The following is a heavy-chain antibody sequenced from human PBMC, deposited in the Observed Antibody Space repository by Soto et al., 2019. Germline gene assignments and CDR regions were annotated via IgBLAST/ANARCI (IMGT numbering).Heavy chain of an antibody. CDR3: ARMFHCSGGTCPFDY. CDR1: GVSLSTSGTR. CDR2: IDWDDDK. V-gene: IGHV2-70*04. D-gene: IGHD2-15*01. Sequence: SGPTLVNPTQTLTLTCTFSGVSLSTSGTRVSWIRQPPGKALEWLARIDWDDDKFYNTSLKTRLTISKDSSKNQVVLTMTNMDPVDTATYYCARMFHCSGGTCPFDYWGQGALVTVSS. J-gene: IGHJ4*02.